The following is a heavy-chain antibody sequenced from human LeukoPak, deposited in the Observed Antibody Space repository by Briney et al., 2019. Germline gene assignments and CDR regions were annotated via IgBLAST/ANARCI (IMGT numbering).Heavy chain of an antibody. CDR2: INSAGNT. CDR1: GFTFSSYA. CDR3: TKRAAAGTRLYYFDY. D-gene: IGHD6-13*01. J-gene: IGHJ4*02. V-gene: IGHV3-23*01. Sequence: GWSLRLSCAASGFTFSSYAMIWVRQAPGKGLEWVSTINSAGNTYYPASVTRRFTISRDNSKHTLFLQMNSWRAEDTAVYYCTKRAAAGTRLYYFDYWGQGTLVTVSS.